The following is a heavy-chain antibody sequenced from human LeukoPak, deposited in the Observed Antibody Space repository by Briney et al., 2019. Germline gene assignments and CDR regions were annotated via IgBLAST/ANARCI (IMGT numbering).Heavy chain of an antibody. D-gene: IGHD3-9*01. CDR2: ITGSGGST. V-gene: IGHV3-23*01. J-gene: IGHJ6*02. Sequence: GGSLRLSCTASGFTFSNYAMSWLRQAPGKGLEWVSSITGSGGSTYYADSVKGRFTISRDNSKNTLYLLVNGLRAEDTAVYYCARGADILTGFDYYYYGMDVWGQGTTVTASS. CDR3: ARGADILTGFDYYYYGMDV. CDR1: GFTFSNYA.